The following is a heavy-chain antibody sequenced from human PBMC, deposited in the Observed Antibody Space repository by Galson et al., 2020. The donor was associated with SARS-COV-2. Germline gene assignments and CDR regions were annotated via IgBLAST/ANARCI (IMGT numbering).Heavy chain of an antibody. V-gene: IGHV3-21*01. CDR2: ISSTSNHI. J-gene: IGHJ4*02. Sequence: GGSLRLSCAASGFTFSSYTMTWVRQAPGKGLEWVSSISSTSNHIHYADSMRGRFTISRDDAKNSLFLQMDSLRAEDTAVYYCARSPYGSGSYYDYWGQGTLVTVSS. D-gene: IGHD3-10*01. CDR1: GFTFSSYT. CDR3: ARSPYGSGSYYDY.